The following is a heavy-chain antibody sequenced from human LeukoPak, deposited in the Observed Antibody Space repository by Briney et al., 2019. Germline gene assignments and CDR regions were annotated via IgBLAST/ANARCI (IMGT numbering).Heavy chain of an antibody. D-gene: IGHD6-13*01. CDR1: GFTFDDYA. CDR2: ISWNSGSI. V-gene: IGHV3-9*01. CDR3: AKVTFFAAAAPYYFDY. J-gene: IGHJ4*02. Sequence: GGSLRLSCAASGFTFDDYAMHWVRQAPGKGLEWVSGISWNSGSIGYADSVKGRFTISRDSAKNSLYLQMNSPRAEDTALYYCAKVTFFAAAAPYYFDYWGQGTLVTVSS.